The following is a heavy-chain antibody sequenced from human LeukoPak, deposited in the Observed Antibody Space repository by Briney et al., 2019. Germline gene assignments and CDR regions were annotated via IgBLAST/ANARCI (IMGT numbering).Heavy chain of an antibody. D-gene: IGHD6-19*01. V-gene: IGHV6-1*01. J-gene: IGHJ4*02. Sequence: SQTLSLTCAISGDSVSSNSAAWNWLRQSPSRGLEWLERTYYRSDWYNDYAVSVKSRITINPDTSKNQFSLQLNSVTPEDTAVYYCARVLAVAGQYYFDYWGQGTLVTVSS. CDR2: TYYRSDWYN. CDR3: ARVLAVAGQYYFDY. CDR1: GDSVSSNSAA.